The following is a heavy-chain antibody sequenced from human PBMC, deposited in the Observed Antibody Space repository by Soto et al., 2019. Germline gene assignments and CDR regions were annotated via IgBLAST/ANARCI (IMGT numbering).Heavy chain of an antibody. Sequence: EVQLVESGGGLVQPGGSLRLSCAASGFTFSSYDMHWVRQATGKGLEWVSAIGTAGDTYYPGSVKGRFTISRENAKNSLYLQMNSLRAGDTAVYYCARGPGVAGHNWFDPWGQGTLVTVSS. CDR3: ARGPGVAGHNWFDP. V-gene: IGHV3-13*04. J-gene: IGHJ5*02. CDR2: IGTAGDT. CDR1: GFTFSSYD. D-gene: IGHD6-19*01.